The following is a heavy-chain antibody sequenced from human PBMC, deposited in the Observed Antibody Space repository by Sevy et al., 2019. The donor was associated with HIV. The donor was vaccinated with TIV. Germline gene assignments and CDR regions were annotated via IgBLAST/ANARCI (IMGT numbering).Heavy chain of an antibody. CDR2: IKQDGSEK. CDR3: AREWGGGYDFWSGYYTAFDI. Sequence: GGSLRLSCAASGFTFSSYWMSWVRQAPGKGLEWVANIKQDGSEKYYVDSVKGRFTISRDNAKNSLYLQMNSLRAEDTAGDYCAREWGGGYDFWSGYYTAFDIWGQGTMVTVSS. D-gene: IGHD3-3*01. J-gene: IGHJ3*02. CDR1: GFTFSSYW. V-gene: IGHV3-7*03.